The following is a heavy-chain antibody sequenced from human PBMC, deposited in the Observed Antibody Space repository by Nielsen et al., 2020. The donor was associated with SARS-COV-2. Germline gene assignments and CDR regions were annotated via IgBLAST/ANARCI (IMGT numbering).Heavy chain of an antibody. Sequence: SLKISCAASGFTFDDYAMHWVRQAPGKGLEWVSGISWNSGSIGYADSVKGRFTISRDNAKNSLYLQMNSLRTEDTALYYCAKFASSLWFGDPVGDAFDIWGQGTMVTVSS. CDR3: AKFASSLWFGDPVGDAFDI. V-gene: IGHV3-9*01. J-gene: IGHJ3*02. CDR1: GFTFDDYA. D-gene: IGHD3-10*01. CDR2: ISWNSGSI.